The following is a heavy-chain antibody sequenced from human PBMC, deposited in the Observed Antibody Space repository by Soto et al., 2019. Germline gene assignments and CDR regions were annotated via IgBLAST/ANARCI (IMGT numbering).Heavy chain of an antibody. CDR3: ARDKQLATWGGYYYYMDV. CDR1: GGTFSSYT. J-gene: IGHJ6*03. V-gene: IGHV1-69*08. CDR2: IIPILGIA. D-gene: IGHD6-6*01. Sequence: QVQLVQSGAEVKKPGSSVKVSCKASGGTFSSYTISWVRQAPGQGLEWMGRIIPILGIANYAQKFQGRVTITADKSTSTAYMELSSLRSEDTAVYYCARDKQLATWGGYYYYMDVWGKGTTVTVSS.